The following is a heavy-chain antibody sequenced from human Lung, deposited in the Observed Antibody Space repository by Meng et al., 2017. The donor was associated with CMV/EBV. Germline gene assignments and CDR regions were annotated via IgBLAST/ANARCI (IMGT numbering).Heavy chain of an antibody. CDR1: GFTFDDYG. Sequence: GGSXRLXXAASGFTFDDYGMSWVRQAPGKGLEWVSGINWNSGSTGFADSVKGRFTISRDNAKNSLYLQMNSLRAEDTALYYCARGLRAAANYYYYGMDVWXQGTXVTVSS. D-gene: IGHD6-13*01. J-gene: IGHJ6*02. V-gene: IGHV3-20*03. CDR3: ARGLRAAANYYYYGMDV. CDR2: INWNSGST.